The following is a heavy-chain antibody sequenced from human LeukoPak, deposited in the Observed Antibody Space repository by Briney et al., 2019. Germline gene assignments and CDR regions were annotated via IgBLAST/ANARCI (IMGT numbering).Heavy chain of an antibody. Sequence: GGSLRLSCAASGFTFSSYAMHWVRQAPGKGLEWVAVISYDGSNKYYADSVKGRFTISRDNSKNTLYLQMNSLRAEDTAVYYCAKLSPTDAFDIWGQGTMVTVSS. J-gene: IGHJ3*02. V-gene: IGHV3-30*18. CDR1: GFTFSSYA. D-gene: IGHD5/OR15-5a*01. CDR3: AKLSPTDAFDI. CDR2: ISYDGSNK.